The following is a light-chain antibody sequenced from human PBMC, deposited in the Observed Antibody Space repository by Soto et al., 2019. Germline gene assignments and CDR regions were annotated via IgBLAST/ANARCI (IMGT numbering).Light chain of an antibody. V-gene: IGLV2-11*01. Sequence: QSALTQPPSASGSPGQSVTISCTGTSSDVGGYNYVSWYQQHPGKAPKLMIYDVSNRPSGVPDRFSGSKSGNTASLTISGLQADDEADYYCCSYAGSYTWVFGGGTKLTVL. CDR1: SSDVGGYNY. J-gene: IGLJ3*02. CDR3: CSYAGSYTWV. CDR2: DVS.